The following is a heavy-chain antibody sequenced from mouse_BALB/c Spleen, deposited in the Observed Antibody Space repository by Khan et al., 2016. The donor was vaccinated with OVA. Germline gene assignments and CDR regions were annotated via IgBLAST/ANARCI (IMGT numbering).Heavy chain of an antibody. V-gene: IGHV1-4*01. CDR1: GYTFANYA. CDR2: INPSTGYT. J-gene: IGHJ2*01. CDR3: VRIPIPPYDFDY. D-gene: IGHD2-14*01. Sequence: QVQLKQSGTELARPGASVKMSCKASGYTFANYAMHWVKQRPGQGLEWIGYINPSTGYTNYNQNFTDKATLTTDRSSSTAYMQLSSLTSDDSAVYYWVRIPIPPYDFDYWGQGTTLTVSS.